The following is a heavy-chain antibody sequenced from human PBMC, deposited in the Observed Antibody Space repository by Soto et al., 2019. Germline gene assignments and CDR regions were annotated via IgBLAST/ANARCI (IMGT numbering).Heavy chain of an antibody. CDR2: IKQDGSEK. D-gene: IGHD5-12*01. Sequence: GGSLRLSCAASGFTFSSYWMSWVRQAPGKGLEWVANIKQDGSEKYYVDSVKGRFTISRDNAKNSLYLQMNSLRAEDTAVYYCASSGLMVATNWFDPWGQGTLVTVSS. J-gene: IGHJ5*02. CDR1: GFTFSSYW. V-gene: IGHV3-7*03. CDR3: ASSGLMVATNWFDP.